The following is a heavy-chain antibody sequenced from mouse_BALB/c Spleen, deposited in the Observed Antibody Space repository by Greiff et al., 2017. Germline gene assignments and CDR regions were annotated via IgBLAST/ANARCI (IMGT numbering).Heavy chain of an antibody. J-gene: IGHJ4*01. CDR3: ASQDLYGNYDAMDY. Sequence: EVKLQESGPGLVKPSQSLSLTCSVTGYSITSGYYWNWIRQFPGNKLEWMGYISYDGSNNYNPSLKNRISITRDTSKNQFFLKLNSVTTEDTATYYCASQDLYGNYDAMDYWGQGTSVTVSS. V-gene: IGHV3-6*02. D-gene: IGHD2-10*02. CDR2: ISYDGSN. CDR1: GYSITSGYY.